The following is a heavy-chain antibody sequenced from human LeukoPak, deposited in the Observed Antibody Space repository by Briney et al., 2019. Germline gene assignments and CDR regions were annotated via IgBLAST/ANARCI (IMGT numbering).Heavy chain of an antibody. D-gene: IGHD6-19*01. V-gene: IGHV1-69*13. J-gene: IGHJ4*02. CDR3: ARYYSGWYYFDY. CDR2: IIPIFGAA. CDR1: GGTFSSYA. Sequence: SVKVSCKASGGTFSSYAISWVRQAPGQGVEWMGGIIPIFGAANYAQKFQGRVTITADESTSTAYMELSSLRSEDTAVYYCARYYSGWYYFDYWGQGTLVTVSS.